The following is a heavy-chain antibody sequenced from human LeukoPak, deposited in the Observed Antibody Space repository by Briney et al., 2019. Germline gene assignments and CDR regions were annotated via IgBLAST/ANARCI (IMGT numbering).Heavy chain of an antibody. CDR2: ISYDGTNK. CDR1: GFTFSSYA. D-gene: IGHD4-17*01. CDR3: ARDRGDYNHYLDY. J-gene: IGHJ4*02. V-gene: IGHV3-30*14. Sequence: GGSLRLSCAASGFTFSSYAMHWVRQAPGKGLEWVAVISYDGTNKHYADSVKGRFTISTDNSKNTLHLQMNSLRAEDTAVYYCARDRGDYNHYLDYWGQGTLVTVSS.